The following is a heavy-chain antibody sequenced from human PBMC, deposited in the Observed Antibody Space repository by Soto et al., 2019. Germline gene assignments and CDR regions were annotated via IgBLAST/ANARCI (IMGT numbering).Heavy chain of an antibody. CDR2: ISSSGSTI. CDR3: ARDPVVSGVGY. V-gene: IGHV3-48*03. J-gene: IGHJ4*02. D-gene: IGHD2-2*01. Sequence: EVQLVESGGGLVQPGGSLRLSCAASGFTFSSYEMNWVRQSPGKGLEWVSYISSSGSTIYYADSVKGRFTISRDNAKNSLYLQMNSLRAEDTAVYYCARDPVVSGVGYWGQGTLVTVSS. CDR1: GFTFSSYE.